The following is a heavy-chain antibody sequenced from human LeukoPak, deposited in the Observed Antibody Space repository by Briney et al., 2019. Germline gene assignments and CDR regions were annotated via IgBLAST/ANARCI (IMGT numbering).Heavy chain of an antibody. V-gene: IGHV3-30*18. CDR3: AKDSYDSSLYAGFDP. D-gene: IGHD3-22*01. CDR2: ISYDGSHK. Sequence: PGRSLRLSCAASGFTFDSYAMHWVRQAPGKGLEWVAVISYDGSHKYYADSVKGRFTISRDNSKNTLYLQMNSLIPEDTAVYYCAKDSYDSSLYAGFDPWGQGTLVTVSS. J-gene: IGHJ5*02. CDR1: GFTFDSYA.